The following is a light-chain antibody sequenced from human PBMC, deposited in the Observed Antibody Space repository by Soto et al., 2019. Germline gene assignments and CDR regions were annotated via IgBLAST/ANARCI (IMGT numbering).Light chain of an antibody. V-gene: IGLV2-23*02. CDR2: EVS. Sequence: QSVLTQPASVSGSPGQSITLSCTGTTTDVGSYKLVSWYQQHPGKAPKLMIYEVSRRPSGVSNRFSGSKSGNTASLTISGLQAEDEADYYCCSWAGSSTFYFFGSGTKVTVL. J-gene: IGLJ1*01. CDR1: TTDVGSYKL. CDR3: CSWAGSSTFYF.